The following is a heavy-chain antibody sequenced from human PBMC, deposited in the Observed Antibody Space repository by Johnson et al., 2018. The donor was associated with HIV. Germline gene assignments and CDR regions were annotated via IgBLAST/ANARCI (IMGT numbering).Heavy chain of an antibody. CDR2: LWSGGNT. Sequence: VQLVESGGGLVKPGGSLRLSCAASGFTFSDYYMDWVRQAPGKGLEWGSVLWSGGNTWYAGSVTGSFTISRDNSKNKLYLHMNSLRAEDTAVYYCARACRDGYTCDVYDIWGLGTMVTVS. CDR1: GFTFSDYY. J-gene: IGHJ3*02. V-gene: IGHV3-66*01. CDR3: ARACRDGYTCDVYDI. D-gene: IGHD5-24*01.